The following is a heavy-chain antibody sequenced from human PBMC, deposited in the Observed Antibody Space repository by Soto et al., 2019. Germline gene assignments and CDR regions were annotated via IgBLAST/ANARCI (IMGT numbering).Heavy chain of an antibody. Sequence: SDTLSLTCTVSGGSISSYYWSWIRQPPGKGLEWIGYIYYSGSTNYNPSLKSRVTISVDTSKNQFSLKLSSVTAADTAVYYCARENYDFWSGGLDYWGQGXLVTVYS. J-gene: IGHJ4*02. CDR3: ARENYDFWSGGLDY. CDR1: GGSISSYY. D-gene: IGHD3-3*01. CDR2: IYYSGST. V-gene: IGHV4-59*01.